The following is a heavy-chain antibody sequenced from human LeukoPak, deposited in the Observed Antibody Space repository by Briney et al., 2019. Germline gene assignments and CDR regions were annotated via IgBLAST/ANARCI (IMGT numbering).Heavy chain of an antibody. CDR2: INHSGST. J-gene: IGHJ1*01. D-gene: IGHD3-9*01. CDR3: ARHGIDDILP. Sequence: SETLSLTCAVYGGSFSGYYWSWIRQPPGKGLEWIGEINHSGSTNYNPSLKSRVTISVDTSKNQFSLKLSSVTAADTAVYYCARHGIDDILPWGQGTLVTVPS. V-gene: IGHV4-34*01. CDR1: GGSFSGYY.